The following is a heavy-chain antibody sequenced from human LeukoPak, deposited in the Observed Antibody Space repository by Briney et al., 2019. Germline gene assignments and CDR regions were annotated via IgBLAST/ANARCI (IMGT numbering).Heavy chain of an antibody. CDR1: GGSISSDY. Sequence: SSETLSLTCTVSGGSISSDYWTWIRQPPGKRLEWIGHIYYTGNTNYSPSLKSRVTVSVDTSMNQFSLTLTSVTAADTAVYYCARQRYNSGWCGEAGHYYMDVWGKGTTVIVSS. V-gene: IGHV4-59*01. J-gene: IGHJ6*03. CDR2: IYYTGNT. CDR3: ARQRYNSGWCGEAGHYYMDV. D-gene: IGHD6-19*01.